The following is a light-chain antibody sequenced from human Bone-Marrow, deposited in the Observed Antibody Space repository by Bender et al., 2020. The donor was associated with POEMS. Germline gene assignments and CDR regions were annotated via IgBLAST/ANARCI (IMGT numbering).Light chain of an antibody. CDR3: KSRDTSGNHLV. Sequence: SSELTQDPAVSVALGQTVRITCQGDSLRIHYASWYQQKPGQAPILVMYGKNNRPSGIPDRISGSNSGDTASLTITGAQAEDEADYYCKSRDTSGNHLVFGGGTKLTVL. J-gene: IGLJ2*01. CDR2: GKN. CDR1: SLRIHY. V-gene: IGLV3-19*01.